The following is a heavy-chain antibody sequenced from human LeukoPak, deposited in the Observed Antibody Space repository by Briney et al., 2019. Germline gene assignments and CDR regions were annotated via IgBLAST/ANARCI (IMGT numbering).Heavy chain of an antibody. J-gene: IGHJ4*02. CDR3: TGIQLWLKPTTFDY. Sequence: PGGSLRLSCAASGFTVSSNYMSWVRQAPGKGLEWVSVIYSGGSTYYADSVKGRFTISRDNSKNTLYLQMNSLRAEDTAVYYCTGIQLWLKPTTFDYWGQGTLVTVSS. CDR2: IYSGGST. D-gene: IGHD5-18*01. CDR1: GFTVSSNY. V-gene: IGHV3-66*02.